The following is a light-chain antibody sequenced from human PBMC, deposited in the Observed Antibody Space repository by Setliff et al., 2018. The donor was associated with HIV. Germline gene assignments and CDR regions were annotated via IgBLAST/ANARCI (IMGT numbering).Light chain of an antibody. Sequence: QSALTQAASVSGSPGQSITMSCTGTRSDVGGYNYVSWYQQHPGKAPKLMIYDVSNRPSGVSNRFSGSKSGNTASLTISGLQAEDEADYYCSSYRDTLEEVFGTGTKVTVL. CDR1: RSDVGGYNY. CDR2: DVS. CDR3: SSYRDTLEEV. V-gene: IGLV2-14*03. J-gene: IGLJ1*01.